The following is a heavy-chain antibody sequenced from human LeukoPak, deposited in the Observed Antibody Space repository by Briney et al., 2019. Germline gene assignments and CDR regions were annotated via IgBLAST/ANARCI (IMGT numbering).Heavy chain of an antibody. Sequence: SGTLSLTCAVSGGSISSSNWWSWVRQPPGKGLEWIEEIYHSGSTNYNPSLKSRVTISVDTSKNQFSLKLSSVTAADTAVYYCARHPRYCSGGSCYGNWFDPWGQGTLVTVSS. J-gene: IGHJ5*02. CDR2: IYHSGST. CDR3: ARHPRYCSGGSCYGNWFDP. CDR1: GGSISSSNW. V-gene: IGHV4-4*02. D-gene: IGHD2-15*01.